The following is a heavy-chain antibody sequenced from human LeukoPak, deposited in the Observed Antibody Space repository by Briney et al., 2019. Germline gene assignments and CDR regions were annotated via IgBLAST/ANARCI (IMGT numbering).Heavy chain of an antibody. Sequence: ASVKVSCKVSGYTLTELSMHWVRQAPGKGLEWMGGFDPEDGETIYAQKFQGRVTMTEYTSTDTAYMELSSLRSEDTAVYYCATETNYDSSAYYPSFDYWGQGTLVTVSS. CDR1: GYTLTELS. D-gene: IGHD3-22*01. CDR3: ATETNYDSSAYYPSFDY. CDR2: FDPEDGET. V-gene: IGHV1-24*01. J-gene: IGHJ4*02.